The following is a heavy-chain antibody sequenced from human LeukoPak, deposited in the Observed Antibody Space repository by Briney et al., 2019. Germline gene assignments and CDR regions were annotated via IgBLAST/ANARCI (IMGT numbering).Heavy chain of an antibody. CDR1: GGSISSGTYY. V-gene: IGHV4-39*01. Sequence: SETLSLTCTVSGGSISSGTYYWAWIRQPPGKGLEWIGSIYYSGSTYYNPSLKSRVTISVDTSNNQFILNLSSMAAADTAMYYCAILKRTDGYFGRGYCYWGQGTLVTVSS. D-gene: IGHD5-24*01. J-gene: IGHJ4*02. CDR3: AILKRTDGYFGRGYCY. CDR2: IYYSGST.